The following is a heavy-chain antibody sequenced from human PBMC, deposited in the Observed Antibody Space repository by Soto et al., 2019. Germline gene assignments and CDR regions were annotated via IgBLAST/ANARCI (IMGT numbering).Heavy chain of an antibody. CDR3: AKDRYCSGGSCYGDFDY. CDR1: GVTFSSYD. V-gene: IGHV3-30*18. Sequence: XGSLRLSCAAAGVTFSSYDLHWVRQAPGKGLEWVAVISYDGSNKYYADSVKGRFTISRDNSKNTLYLQMNSLRAEDTAVFYCAKDRYCSGGSCYGDFDYWGQGTLVTVSS. J-gene: IGHJ4*02. CDR2: ISYDGSNK. D-gene: IGHD2-15*01.